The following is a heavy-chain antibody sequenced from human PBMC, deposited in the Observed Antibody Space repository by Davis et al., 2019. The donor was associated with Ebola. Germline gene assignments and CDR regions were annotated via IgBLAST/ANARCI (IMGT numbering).Heavy chain of an antibody. J-gene: IGHJ4*02. D-gene: IGHD3-3*01. CDR1: GGSFSGYY. CDR2: INHSGST. V-gene: IGHV4-34*01. Sequence: MPSEPLSLTCAVYGGSFSGYYWSWIRQPPGKGLEWIGEINHSGSTNYNPSLKSRVTISVDTSKNQFSLKLSSVTAADTAVYYCARGTITIFGLDYWGQGTLVTVSS. CDR3: ARGTITIFGLDY.